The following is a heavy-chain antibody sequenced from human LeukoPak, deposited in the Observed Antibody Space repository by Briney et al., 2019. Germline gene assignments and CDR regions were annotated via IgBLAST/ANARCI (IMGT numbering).Heavy chain of an antibody. Sequence: ASAKVSCKASGYTFTSYAMHWVRQAPGQRLEWVGWINAGNGNTKYSQEFQGRVTITRDTSASTAYMELSSLRSEDMAVYYCARGGSSSWPFDYWGQGTLVTVSS. CDR2: INAGNGNT. CDR1: GYTFTSYA. J-gene: IGHJ4*02. V-gene: IGHV1-3*03. CDR3: ARGGSSSWPFDY. D-gene: IGHD6-13*01.